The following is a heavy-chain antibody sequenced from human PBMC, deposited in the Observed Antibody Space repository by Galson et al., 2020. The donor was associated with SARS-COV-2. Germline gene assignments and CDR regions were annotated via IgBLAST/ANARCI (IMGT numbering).Heavy chain of an antibody. Sequence: ETSATLSLTCTVSGGSISSYYWSWIRQSPGKGLEWIGYISYSGSTNYNPSLKSRVTISVDTSKNQFSLKLSSVSAADTAVYYCARRENPRYSSGWYYFDLWGQVTLVTVSS. CDR1: GGSISSYY. CDR2: ISYSGST. J-gene: IGHJ4*02. D-gene: IGHD6-19*01. CDR3: ARRENPRYSSGWYYFDL. V-gene: IGHV4-59*08.